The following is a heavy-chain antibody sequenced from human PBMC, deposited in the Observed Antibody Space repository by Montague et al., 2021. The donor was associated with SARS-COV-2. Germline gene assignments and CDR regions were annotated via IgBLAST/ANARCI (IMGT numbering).Heavy chain of an antibody. J-gene: IGHJ4*02. CDR1: GDSITSGGYF. CDR2: ISYSGXT. V-gene: IGHV4-31*03. CDR3: AASGRRGYSNPFHH. Sequence: TLSLTCTVSGDSITSGGYFWNWIRQHPGKGLEYIGAISYSGXTXYXXXXTGRVSISMDTSKNAFSLSLHSVTAADTAVYFCAASGRRGYSNPFHHCGRGSLVTVSS. D-gene: IGHD4-11*01.